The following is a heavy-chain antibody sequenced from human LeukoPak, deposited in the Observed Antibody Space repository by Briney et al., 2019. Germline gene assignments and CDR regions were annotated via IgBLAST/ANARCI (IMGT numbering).Heavy chain of an antibody. D-gene: IGHD6-13*01. V-gene: IGHV1-2*02. CDR1: GYTFTGYY. Sequence: ASVKVSCKASGYTFTGYYMHWVQQAPGQGLEWMGWINPNSGGTNYAQKFQGRVTMTRDTSISTAYMGLSRLRSDDTAVYYCAKAAAGSQHSYYYYYYLDVWGTGTTVTISS. J-gene: IGHJ6*03. CDR3: AKAAAGSQHSYYYYYYLDV. CDR2: INPNSGGT.